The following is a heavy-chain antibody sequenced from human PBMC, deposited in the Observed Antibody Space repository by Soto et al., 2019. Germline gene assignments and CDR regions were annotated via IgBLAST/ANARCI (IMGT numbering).Heavy chain of an antibody. D-gene: IGHD1-1*01. CDR1: SGPSSSHN. CDR2: VYYSGAT. V-gene: IGHV4-59*08. J-gene: IGHJ6*02. CDR3: VRQGIGNLHGLVDV. Sequence: QVQLQQSGPGLVKPSETLSLTCTVSSGPSSSHNWGWIRQPPGRGLEWIGYVYYSGATSYNPSLKSRVTMSADTPTNHISLTLSSVTAADTAVYYCVRQGIGNLHGLVDVWGQGTTVSVS.